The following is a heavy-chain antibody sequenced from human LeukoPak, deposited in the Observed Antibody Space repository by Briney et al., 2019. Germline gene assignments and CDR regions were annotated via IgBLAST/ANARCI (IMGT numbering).Heavy chain of an antibody. J-gene: IGHJ4*02. CDR2: ISSSSNYI. CDR1: GFTFNNYC. Sequence: GGSLRLSCAASGFTFNNYCMNWVRQAPGKGLEWVSSISSSSNYIDYADSVKGRFTISRDNAKNSLYLQMNSLRAEDTAVYYCARDLTDDFWSGYHFDYWGQGTLVTVSS. D-gene: IGHD3-3*01. V-gene: IGHV3-21*01. CDR3: ARDLTDDFWSGYHFDY.